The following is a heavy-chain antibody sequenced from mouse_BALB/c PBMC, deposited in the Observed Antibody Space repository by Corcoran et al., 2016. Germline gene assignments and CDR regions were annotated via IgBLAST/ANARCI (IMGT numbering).Heavy chain of an antibody. CDR1: GYSFTSYY. V-gene: IGHV1-66*01. CDR3: ARFYGSSYFKYFDV. D-gene: IGHD1-1*01. Sequence: QVQLQQSGPELVKPGASVKISCKASGYSFTSYYIHWVKQRPGQGLEWIGWIFPGSGNTKYNEKFKGKATLTADTSSITAYMQLSSLTSEVSAVYFCARFYGSSYFKYFDVWGAGTTVTVSS. J-gene: IGHJ1*01. CDR2: IFPGSGNT.